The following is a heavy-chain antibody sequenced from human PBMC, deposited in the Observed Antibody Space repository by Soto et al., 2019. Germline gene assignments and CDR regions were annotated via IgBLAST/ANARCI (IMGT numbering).Heavy chain of an antibody. CDR3: AKGDYIWGSYPGSFDY. CDR1: GFTFDDYA. J-gene: IGHJ4*02. CDR2: ISWNSGSI. D-gene: IGHD3-16*02. V-gene: IGHV3-9*01. Sequence: EVQLVESGGGLVQPGRSLRLSCAASGFTFDDYAMHWVRQAPGKGLEWVSGISWNSGSIGYAASVKGRFTISRDNAKNSLYLQMNSLRAEDTALYYCAKGDYIWGSYPGSFDYWGQGTLVTVSS.